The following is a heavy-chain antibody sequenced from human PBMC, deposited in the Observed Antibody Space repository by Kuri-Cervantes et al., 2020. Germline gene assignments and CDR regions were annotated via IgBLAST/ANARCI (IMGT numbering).Heavy chain of an antibody. CDR1: GGSISSGGYS. CDR2: IYHSGST. CDR3: ARDLGSGLDY. V-gene: IGHV4-30-2*01. J-gene: IGHJ4*02. D-gene: IGHD3-22*01. Sequence: SETLSLTCAVSGGSISSGGYSWSWIRQPPGKGLEWIGYIYHSGSTYYNPSLKSRVTISVDRSKNQFSLKLSSVAAADTAAYYCARDLGSGLDYWGQGTLVTVSS.